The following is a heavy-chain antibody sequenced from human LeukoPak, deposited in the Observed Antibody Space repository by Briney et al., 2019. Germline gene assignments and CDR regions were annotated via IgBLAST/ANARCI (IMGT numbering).Heavy chain of an antibody. V-gene: IGHV4-59*08. CDR1: GGSINSYY. CDR2: IYFSGNT. D-gene: IGHD3-22*01. CDR3: ARLPTMMGAFDI. J-gene: IGHJ3*02. Sequence: SETLSLTCTVSGGSINSYYWSWIRQPPGRGLEWIGNIYFSGNTNYNSSLKSRVTISVDTSKTHFSLKLRSVTAADTAVYYCARLPTMMGAFDIWGPGTMVTVSS.